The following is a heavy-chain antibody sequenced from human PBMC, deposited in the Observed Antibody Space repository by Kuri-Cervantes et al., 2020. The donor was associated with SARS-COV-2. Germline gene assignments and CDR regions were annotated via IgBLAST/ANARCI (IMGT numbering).Heavy chain of an antibody. CDR2: ISYDGSNK. V-gene: IGHV3-30*03. J-gene: IGHJ6*03. CDR3: ARDGEQLVLPPFYYMDV. D-gene: IGHD6-6*01. Sequence: GGSLRLSCAASGFTFSSYSMNWVRQAPGKGLEWVAVISYDGSNKYYADSVKGRFTISRDNSKNTLYLQMNSLRAEDTAVYYCARDGEQLVLPPFYYMDVWGKGTTVTVSS. CDR1: GFTFSSYS.